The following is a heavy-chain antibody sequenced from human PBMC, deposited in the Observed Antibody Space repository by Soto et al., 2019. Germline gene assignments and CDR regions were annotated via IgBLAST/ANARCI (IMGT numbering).Heavy chain of an antibody. Sequence: PSETLSLTCTVSGDSINNYDHFWAWIRQKPGEGLEWIGYIYYSGATYYSPSLKTRVSMSLHKSQNYFSLQLTSVTAADSAVYYCATTNGAYSHDSVSWGQGTLVTVSS. D-gene: IGHD3-22*01. V-gene: IGHV4-30-4*01. CDR2: IYYSGAT. CDR1: GDSINNYDHF. CDR3: ATTNGAYSHDSVS. J-gene: IGHJ5*02.